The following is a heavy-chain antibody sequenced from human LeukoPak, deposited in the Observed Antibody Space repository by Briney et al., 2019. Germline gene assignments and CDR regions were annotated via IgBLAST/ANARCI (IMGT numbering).Heavy chain of an antibody. CDR1: GFTFRNYA. CDR2: IWSDGGNR. D-gene: IGHD6-13*01. CDR3: AREDRIAPADKAFDI. J-gene: IGHJ3*02. Sequence: PGGSLRLSCAASGFTFRNYAMHWVRQAPGKGLEWVAIIWSDGGNRYHADSVKGRFTISRDNSKNTLYLQLNSLRAEDTAVYYCAREDRIAPADKAFDIWGQGTMVTVSS. V-gene: IGHV3-33*01.